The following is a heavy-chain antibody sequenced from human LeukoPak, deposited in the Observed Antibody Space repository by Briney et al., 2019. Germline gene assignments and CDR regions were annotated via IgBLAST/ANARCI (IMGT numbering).Heavy chain of an antibody. V-gene: IGHV3-23*01. D-gene: IGHD3-16*01. Sequence: GGSLRLSCAVSGFTVSSYAMSWVRKAPGKGLEWVSAISGSVGTTYYADSVKGRFTISRDNSKNKLYLQMNSLRAEDTAVYYCAKGSFGVWFDPCGQGTLVTVSS. CDR1: GFTVSSYA. CDR3: AKGSFGVWFDP. CDR2: ISGSVGTT. J-gene: IGHJ5*02.